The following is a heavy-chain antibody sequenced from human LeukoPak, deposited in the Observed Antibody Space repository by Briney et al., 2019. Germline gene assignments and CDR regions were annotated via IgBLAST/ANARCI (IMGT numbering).Heavy chain of an antibody. J-gene: IGHJ5*02. CDR3: VACSSASCYGDRFDP. Sequence: GSLRLSCAASGLTFASYAMTWVRQAPGKGLEWVSSISADGTTYYADSVKGRFTISRDNSRDTFFLEMNSLRAEDTALYYCVACSSASCYGDRFDPWGQGTLVTVSS. D-gene: IGHD2-2*01. CDR1: GLTFASYA. V-gene: IGHV3-23*01. CDR2: ISADGTT.